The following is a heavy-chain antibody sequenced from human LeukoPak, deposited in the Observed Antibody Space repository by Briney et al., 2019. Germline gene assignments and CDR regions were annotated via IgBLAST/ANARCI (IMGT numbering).Heavy chain of an antibody. CDR3: AKSTLSMVRGVISY. V-gene: IGHV3-30*18. Sequence: PGRSLRLSCAASGFTFSSYGMHWVRQAPGKGLEWVAVISYDGSNKYYADSVKGRFTISRDNSKNTLYLQMNSLRAEDTAVYYCAKSTLSMVRGVISYWGQGTLVTVSS. D-gene: IGHD3-10*01. J-gene: IGHJ4*02. CDR2: ISYDGSNK. CDR1: GFTFSSYG.